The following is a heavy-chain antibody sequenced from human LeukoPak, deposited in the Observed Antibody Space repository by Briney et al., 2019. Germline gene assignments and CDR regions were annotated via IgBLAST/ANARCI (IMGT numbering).Heavy chain of an antibody. V-gene: IGHV3-53*01. CDR1: GFTVSSNY. CDR3: AKDYGDYSYNWFDP. Sequence: GGSLRLSCAASGFTVSSNYMSWVRQAPGKGLEWVSVIYSGGSTYYADSVKGRFTISRDNSKNPLYLQMNSLRAEDTAVYYCAKDYGDYSYNWFDPWGQGTLVTVSS. D-gene: IGHD4-17*01. CDR2: IYSGGST. J-gene: IGHJ5*02.